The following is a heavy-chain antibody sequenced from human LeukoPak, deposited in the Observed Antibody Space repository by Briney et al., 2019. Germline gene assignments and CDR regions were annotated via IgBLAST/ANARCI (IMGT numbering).Heavy chain of an antibody. J-gene: IGHJ4*02. Sequence: KTGGSLRLSCAASGFTFSSYSMNWGRQAPGKGLEWGSYIRSRSSHIYYADSVKGRFTISRDNAKHSLYLQMNSLRAADTAVYYCARGQGDDYVWGSWPSSLDYWGQGTLVTVSS. D-gene: IGHD3-16*01. CDR2: IRSRSSHI. V-gene: IGHV3-21*05. CDR3: ARGQGDDYVWGSWPSSLDY. CDR1: GFTFSSYS.